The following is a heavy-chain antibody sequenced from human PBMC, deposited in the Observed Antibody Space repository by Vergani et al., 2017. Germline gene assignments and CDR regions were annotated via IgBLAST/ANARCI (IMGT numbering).Heavy chain of an antibody. CDR1: GYTFTSYD. V-gene: IGHV1-8*01. D-gene: IGHD3-3*01. CDR2: MNPNSGNT. J-gene: IGHJ4*02. Sequence: QVQLVQSGAEVKKPGASVKVSCKASGYTFTSYDINWVRQATGQGLEWMGWMNPNSGNTGYAQKFQGRVTMTRNTSISTAYMELSSLRSEDTAVYYCARVARGVYYEFWSDPDVTFDYWGQGTLVTVSS. CDR3: ARVARGVYYEFWSDPDVTFDY.